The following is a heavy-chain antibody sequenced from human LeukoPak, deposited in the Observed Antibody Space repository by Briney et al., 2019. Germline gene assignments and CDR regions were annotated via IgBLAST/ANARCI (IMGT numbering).Heavy chain of an antibody. CDR3: TRLGVSEDAFDI. Sequence: PGGSLRLSCAASGFTFSGSAMYWVRQASGKGLEWIGRIRSKANSYATAYAASVKGRFTISRDDPKNTAYLQLNSLKTEDTAVYYCTRLGVSEDAFDIWGQGTMVTVSS. V-gene: IGHV3-73*01. D-gene: IGHD2-8*01. J-gene: IGHJ3*02. CDR2: IRSKANSYAT. CDR1: GFTFSGSA.